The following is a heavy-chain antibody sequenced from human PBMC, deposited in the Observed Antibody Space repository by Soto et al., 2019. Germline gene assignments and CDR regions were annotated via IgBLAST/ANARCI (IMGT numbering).Heavy chain of an antibody. Sequence: SETLSVTWSVAGGFSDNYGGSWIRQPAGKGLEWIGRIYTSGSTNYNPSFKSRVTILADTPKNQFSLKLTSVTASDTAVFYCARLAHIRRYVDYWGQGTLLTLSS. D-gene: IGHD6-13*01. CDR3: ARLAHIRRYVDY. CDR2: IYTSGST. V-gene: IGHV4-4*07. J-gene: IGHJ4*02. CDR1: GGFSDNYG.